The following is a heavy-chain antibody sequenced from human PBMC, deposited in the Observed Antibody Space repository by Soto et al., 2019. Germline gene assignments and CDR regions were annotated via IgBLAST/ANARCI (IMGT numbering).Heavy chain of an antibody. Sequence: GGSLRLSCAASGFTFSSYWMSWVRQAPGKGLEWVANIKQDGSEKYYVDSVKGRFTISRDNAKNSLYLQMNSLRAEDTAVYYCAGDRPSPGVTLLVDVWGKGTTVTVSS. V-gene: IGHV3-7*01. CDR2: IKQDGSEK. CDR1: GFTFSSYW. J-gene: IGHJ6*04. CDR3: AGDRPSPGVTLLVDV. D-gene: IGHD3-10*01.